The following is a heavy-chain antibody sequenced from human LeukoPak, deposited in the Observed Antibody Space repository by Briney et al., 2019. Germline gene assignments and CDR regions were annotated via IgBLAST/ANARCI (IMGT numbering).Heavy chain of an antibody. Sequence: PGGSLRLSCAASGFTFSSYAMHWVRQAPGKGLEWVAVISYDGSNKYYADSVKGRFTISRDNSKNTLYLQMNSLRAEDTAVYYCAMWDLPYPFDYWGQGTLVTVSS. CDR2: ISYDGSNK. CDR3: AMWDLPYPFDY. D-gene: IGHD1-26*01. V-gene: IGHV3-30-3*01. CDR1: GFTFSSYA. J-gene: IGHJ4*02.